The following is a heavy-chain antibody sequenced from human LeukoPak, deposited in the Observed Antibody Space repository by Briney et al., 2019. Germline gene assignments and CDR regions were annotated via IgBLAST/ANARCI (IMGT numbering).Heavy chain of an antibody. V-gene: IGHV1-2*02. CDR3: ARVGCSSTSCYNSHNWFDP. CDR1: GYTFTGYY. CDR2: INPNSGGT. D-gene: IGHD2-2*01. J-gene: IGHJ5*02. Sequence: ASVKVSCKASGYTFTGYYMHWVRQAPGQGLEWMGWINPNSGGTNYAQKFQGRVTMTRDTSISTAYMELSRLRSDDTAVYYCARVGCSSTSCYNSHNWFDPWGQGTLVTVSS.